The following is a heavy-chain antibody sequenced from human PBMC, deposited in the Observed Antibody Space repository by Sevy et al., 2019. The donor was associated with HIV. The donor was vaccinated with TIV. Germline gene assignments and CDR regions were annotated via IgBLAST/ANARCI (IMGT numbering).Heavy chain of an antibody. V-gene: IGHV3-30*02. CDR1: GFTFSSYG. D-gene: IGHD3-22*01. CDR2: IRYDGSNK. Sequence: GGSLRLSCAASGFTFSSYGMHWVRQAPSKGLEWVAFIRYDGSNKYYADSVKGRFTISRDNSKNTLYLQMNSLRAEDTAVYYCAKDYYDSSGYSFLDYWGQGTLVTVSS. CDR3: AKDYYDSSGYSFLDY. J-gene: IGHJ4*02.